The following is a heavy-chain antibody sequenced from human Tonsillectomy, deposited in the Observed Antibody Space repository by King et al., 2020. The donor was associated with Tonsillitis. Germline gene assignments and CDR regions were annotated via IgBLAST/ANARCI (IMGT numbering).Heavy chain of an antibody. D-gene: IGHD4-23*01. CDR2: ISYDGSNK. CDR3: AKMGETTVVTDAAFDI. Sequence: VQLVESGGGVVQPGRSLRLSCAASGFTFSSYGMHWVRQAPGKGLEGVAVISYDGSNKYYADSEKGRFTISRDNSKNTLYLQMNSLRAEDTAVYYCAKMGETTVVTDAAFDIWGQGTMVTVSS. CDR1: GFTFSSYG. J-gene: IGHJ3*02. V-gene: IGHV3-30*18.